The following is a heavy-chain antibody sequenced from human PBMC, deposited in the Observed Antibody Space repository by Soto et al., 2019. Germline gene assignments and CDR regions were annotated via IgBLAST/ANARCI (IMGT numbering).Heavy chain of an antibody. J-gene: IGHJ4*02. Sequence: GGSLRLSCAASGFTFSNAWMSWVRQAPGKGLEWVGRIKSKSDGGTTDYAAPVKGRFTMSRDDSKNMVFLQMNSLKTEDTAVYYCTTDDPINRNWGQGTLVTVSS. CDR2: IKSKSDGGTT. CDR3: TTDDPINRN. CDR1: GFTFSNAW. V-gene: IGHV3-15*01.